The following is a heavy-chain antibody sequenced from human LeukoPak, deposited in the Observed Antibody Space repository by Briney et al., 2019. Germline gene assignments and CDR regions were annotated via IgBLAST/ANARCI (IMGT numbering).Heavy chain of an antibody. J-gene: IGHJ5*02. CDR2: LYHSGNS. CDR3: TGHQTNFYGSGAPFDP. CDR1: AGSVTTTYY. V-gene: IGHV4-39*01. D-gene: IGHD3-10*01. Sequence: SETLSLTCSVSAGSVTTTYYWSWIRQPPGGGLEWIASLYHSGNSNYNPSLKSRVTMSVDTSKNQFSLQLTSMTAADTAIYYCTGHQTNFYGSGAPFDPWGQGTLVTVSS.